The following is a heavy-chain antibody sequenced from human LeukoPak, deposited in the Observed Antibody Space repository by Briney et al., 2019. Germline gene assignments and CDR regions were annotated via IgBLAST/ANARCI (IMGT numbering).Heavy chain of an antibody. CDR2: IKQDGSVK. Sequence: GGALRLSCAASRFILSEYWMSWLRQTPARGLEFVANIKQDGSVKTYMVSLKGRSTISRENARESLYLEINSLRADDTAVYYCARDPDSSAFDLWGQGALVTVPS. V-gene: IGHV3-7*01. J-gene: IGHJ4*02. CDR1: RFILSEYW. CDR3: ARDPDSSAFDL.